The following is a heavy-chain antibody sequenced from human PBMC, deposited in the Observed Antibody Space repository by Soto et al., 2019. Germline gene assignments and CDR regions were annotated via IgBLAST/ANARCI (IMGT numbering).Heavy chain of an antibody. J-gene: IGHJ6*02. V-gene: IGHV1-2*04. CDR2: INPNSGGT. CDR1: GYTFTGYY. CDR3: ARDRLYGGYDGHLRHPYGMDV. Sequence: ASVKVSCKASGYTFTGYYMHWVRQAPGQGLEWMGWINPNSGGTNYAQKFQGWVTMTRDTSISTAYMELSRLRSDDTAVYYCARDRLYGGYDGHLRHPYGMDVWGQGTTVTVSS. D-gene: IGHD5-12*01.